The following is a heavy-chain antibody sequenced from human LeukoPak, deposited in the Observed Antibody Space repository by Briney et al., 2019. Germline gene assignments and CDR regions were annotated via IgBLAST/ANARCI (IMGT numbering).Heavy chain of an antibody. CDR3: AKDSFSDIVVVVAAIGVHNWFDP. CDR1: GFTFSSYA. D-gene: IGHD2-15*01. J-gene: IGHJ5*02. V-gene: IGHV3-23*01. Sequence: GGSLRLSCAASGFTFSSYAMSWVRQAPGKGLEWVSAISGSGGSTYYADSVKGRFTISRDNSKNTLYLQMNSLRAEDTAVYYCAKDSFSDIVVVVAAIGVHNWFDPWGQGTLVTVSS. CDR2: ISGSGGST.